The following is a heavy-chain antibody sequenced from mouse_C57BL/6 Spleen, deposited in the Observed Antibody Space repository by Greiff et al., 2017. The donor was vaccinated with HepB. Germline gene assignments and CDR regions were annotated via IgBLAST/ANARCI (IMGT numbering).Heavy chain of an antibody. J-gene: IGHJ2*01. CDR3: ARLGMITCFDY. CDR2: IYPGDGDT. V-gene: IGHV1-80*01. Sequence: VKLMESGAELVKPGASVKISCKASGYAFSSYWMNWVKQRPGKGLEWIGQIYPGDGDTNYNGKFKGKATLTADKSSSTAYMQLSSLTSEDSAVYFCARLGMITCFDYWGQGTTLTVSS. CDR1: GYAFSSYW. D-gene: IGHD2-4*01.